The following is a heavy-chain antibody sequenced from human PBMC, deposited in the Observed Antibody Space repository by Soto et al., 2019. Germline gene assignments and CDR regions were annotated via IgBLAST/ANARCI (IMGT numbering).Heavy chain of an antibody. D-gene: IGHD3-3*01. CDR1: GYSFTSYW. Sequence: PGESLKISCKGSGYSFTSYWMSWVRQMPGKGLEWMGRIDPSDSYTNYSPSFQGHVTISADKSISTAYLQWSSLKASDTAMYYCARHSRVVTLPYYYYGMDVWGQGTTVTVSS. CDR2: IDPSDSYT. V-gene: IGHV5-10-1*01. CDR3: ARHSRVVTLPYYYYGMDV. J-gene: IGHJ6*02.